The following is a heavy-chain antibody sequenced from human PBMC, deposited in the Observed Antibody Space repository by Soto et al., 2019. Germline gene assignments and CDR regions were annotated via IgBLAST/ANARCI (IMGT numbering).Heavy chain of an antibody. D-gene: IGHD3-3*01. V-gene: IGHV4-39*01. CDR3: ARGKRVLRFWEWGGGLFNI. J-gene: IGHJ3*02. CDR1: GGSISSSSYY. Sequence: SETLSLTCTVSGGSISSSSYYWGWIRQPPGKGLEWIGSIYYSGSTYYNPSLKSRVTISVDTSKNQFSLKLSSVTAADTAVYYCARGKRVLRFWEWGGGLFNIWGQGKMVTVSS. CDR2: IYYSGST.